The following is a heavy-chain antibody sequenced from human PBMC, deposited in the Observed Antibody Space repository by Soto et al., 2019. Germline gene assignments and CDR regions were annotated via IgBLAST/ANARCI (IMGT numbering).Heavy chain of an antibody. CDR1: RGSISGHS. CDR3: VRGRSYSVYDF. J-gene: IGHJ4*02. D-gene: IGHD5-12*01. V-gene: IGHV4-4*07. CDR2: IYPSGST. Sequence: SETLSLTCTVARGSISGHSWVWIRQPAGKGLEWIGHIYPSGSTSYNPSLRSRATMSLDTSSNQIFLNLTSVTAADTAVFYCVRGRSYSVYDFWGPGTLVTVSS.